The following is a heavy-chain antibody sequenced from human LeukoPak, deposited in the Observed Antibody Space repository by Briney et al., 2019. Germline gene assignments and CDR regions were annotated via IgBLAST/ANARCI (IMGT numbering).Heavy chain of an antibody. J-gene: IGHJ4*02. V-gene: IGHV3-53*01. D-gene: IGHD2-2*01. CDR2: IYSGGST. CDR1: GFTVSSNY. CDR3: ARDSTSSSSVDY. Sequence: PGGSLRLSCAASGFTVSSNYMSWVRQAPGKGLEWVSVIYSGGSTYYADSVKGRFTISRDNSKNTLYLQMNSLRAEDTAVYYCARDSTSSSSVDYWGQGTLVTVSS.